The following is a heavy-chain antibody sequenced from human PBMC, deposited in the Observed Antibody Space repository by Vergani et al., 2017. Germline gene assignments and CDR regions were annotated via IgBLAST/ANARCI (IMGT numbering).Heavy chain of an antibody. V-gene: IGHV3-74*01. D-gene: IGHD3-3*01. CDR1: GFTSSSYW. CDR2: INSDGSST. J-gene: IGHJ4*02. Sequence: EVQLVESGGGLVQPGGSLRLSCAASGFTSSSYWMQWVRQAPGKGLVWVSRINSDGSSTSYADSVKGRFTISRDNAKNTLYLQMNSLRAEDTAEYYCARARYDFWSGYFDYWGQGILVTVSS. CDR3: ARARYDFWSGYFDY.